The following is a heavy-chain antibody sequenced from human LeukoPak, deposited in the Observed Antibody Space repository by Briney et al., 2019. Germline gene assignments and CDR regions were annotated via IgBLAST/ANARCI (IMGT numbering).Heavy chain of an antibody. CDR3: ARDYGGSWLGH. V-gene: IGHV1-2*02. CDR1: GFPFANYG. Sequence: ASVKVSCKASGFPFANYGFTWVRQAPGQGLEWMGWINPNSGGTNYAQKFQGRVTMTRDTSISTAYMELSRLRSDDTAVYYCARDYGGSWLGHWGQGTLVTVSS. D-gene: IGHD3-10*01. CDR2: INPNSGGT. J-gene: IGHJ5*02.